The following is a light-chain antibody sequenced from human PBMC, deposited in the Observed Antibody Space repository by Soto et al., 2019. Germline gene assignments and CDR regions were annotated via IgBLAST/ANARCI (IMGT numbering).Light chain of an antibody. CDR3: QRLTSDPWA. Sequence: DFQMTQSPSSLSASVGDRVTISCRASQTIDNHVAWYQQKPGKVPRLLIYSASTLESGVPSRFSGSGSGTDFTLTITSLQPEDFATYYCQRLTSDPWAFGQGT. CDR2: SAS. CDR1: QTIDNH. J-gene: IGKJ1*01. V-gene: IGKV1-27*01.